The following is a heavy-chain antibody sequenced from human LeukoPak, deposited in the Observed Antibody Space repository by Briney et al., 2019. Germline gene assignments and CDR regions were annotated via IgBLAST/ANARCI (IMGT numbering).Heavy chain of an antibody. CDR3: AKRTPGNPFDI. V-gene: IGHV3-23*01. D-gene: IGHD2/OR15-2a*01. J-gene: IGHJ3*02. CDR1: GHTFSSYA. Sequence: GGSVRLSCAGSGHTFSSYAMAGVRQAPGKGVEWVSSSGARGINTYYADSVRGRFTISRDNSRNTLSLQMNSLTAEDTAVYYCAKRTPGNPFDIWGQGTVVTVSS. CDR2: SGARGINT.